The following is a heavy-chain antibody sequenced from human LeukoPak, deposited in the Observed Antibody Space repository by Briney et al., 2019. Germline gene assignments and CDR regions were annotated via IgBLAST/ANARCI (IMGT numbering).Heavy chain of an antibody. Sequence: ASVKVSCKASGGTFSSYAISWVRQAPGQGLEWMGGIIPIFGTANYAQKFQGRVTITADESTSTAYMELSSLRSEDTAVYYCARWIQLWLGDWGQGTLVTVSS. V-gene: IGHV1-69*13. J-gene: IGHJ4*02. D-gene: IGHD5-18*01. CDR3: ARWIQLWLGD. CDR2: IIPIFGTA. CDR1: GGTFSSYA.